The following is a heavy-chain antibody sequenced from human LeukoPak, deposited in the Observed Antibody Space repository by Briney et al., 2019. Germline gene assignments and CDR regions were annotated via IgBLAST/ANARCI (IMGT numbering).Heavy chain of an antibody. CDR3: ARAQYSSTSNDY. CDR2: IYYSGST. CDR1: GRSISNYY. V-gene: IGHV4-59*01. J-gene: IGHJ4*02. D-gene: IGHD6-13*01. Sequence: PSETLSLTCTVSGRSISNYYWSWIRQPPAKGLEWIGYIYYSGSTAYNPSLKSRVTISLDTSKNQFSLKLTSVTAADTAVYYCARAQYSSTSNDYWGQGTLVTVSS.